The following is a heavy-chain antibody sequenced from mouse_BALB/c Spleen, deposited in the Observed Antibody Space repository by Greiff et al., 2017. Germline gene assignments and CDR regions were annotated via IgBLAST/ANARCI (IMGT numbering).Heavy chain of an antibody. D-gene: IGHD2-2*01. J-gene: IGHJ4*01. Sequence: EVKLVESGGGLVQPGGSLRLSCATSGFTFTDYYMSWVRQPPGKALEWLGFIRNKANGYTTEYSASVKGRFTISRDNSQSILYLQMNTLRAEDSATYYCGRDTRLQGAMDYWGQGTSVTGSS. CDR3: GRDTRLQGAMDY. CDR1: GFTFTDYY. CDR2: IRNKANGYTT. V-gene: IGHV7-3*02.